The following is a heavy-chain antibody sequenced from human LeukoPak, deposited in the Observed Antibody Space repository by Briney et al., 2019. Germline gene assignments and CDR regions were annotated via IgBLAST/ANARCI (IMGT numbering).Heavy chain of an antibody. V-gene: IGHV4-4*07. CDR1: GGSISSYY. CDR3: ARMYSGTYGGIDS. Sequence: PSETLSLTCTVSGGSISSYYWSGIRQPDGEGGEWFGRIYFIVSTNYTPSLNSRVPLSVAPSRHRFSLKLTSVPAADTGVYYCARMYSGTYGGIDSWGQGSLVTVSS. D-gene: IGHD1-26*01. CDR2: IYFIVST. J-gene: IGHJ4*02.